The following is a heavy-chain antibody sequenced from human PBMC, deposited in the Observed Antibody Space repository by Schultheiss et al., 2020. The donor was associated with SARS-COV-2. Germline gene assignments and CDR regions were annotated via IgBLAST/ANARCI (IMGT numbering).Heavy chain of an antibody. CDR3: ARERQQLHAFDI. CDR1: GFTFSSYG. J-gene: IGHJ3*02. V-gene: IGHV3-7*01. CDR2: IKQDGSEK. Sequence: GGSLRLSCAASGFTFSSYGMHWVRQAPGKGLEWVANIKQDGSEKYYVDSVKGRFTISRDNAKNSLYLQMNSLRAEDTAVYYCARERQQLHAFDIWGQGTMVTVSS. D-gene: IGHD6-13*01.